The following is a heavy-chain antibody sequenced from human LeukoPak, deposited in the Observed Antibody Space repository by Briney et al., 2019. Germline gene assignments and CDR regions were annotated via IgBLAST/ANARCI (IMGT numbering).Heavy chain of an antibody. CDR3: ARDLCWELPQLGGNY. CDR1: GFTVSSNY. Sequence: GGSLRLSCAASGFTVSSNYMSWVRQAPGKGLEWVSVIYSGGSTYYADSVKGRFTLSRENSKNTLYLQMNSLRAEATAVYYCARDLCWELPQLGGNYWGQGPLVTVSS. D-gene: IGHD1-26*01. V-gene: IGHV3-53*01. J-gene: IGHJ4*02. CDR2: IYSGGST.